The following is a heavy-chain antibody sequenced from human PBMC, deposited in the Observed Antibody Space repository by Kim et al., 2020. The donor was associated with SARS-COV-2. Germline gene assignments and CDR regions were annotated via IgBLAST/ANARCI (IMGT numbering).Heavy chain of an antibody. CDR1: GGSISSSSYY. J-gene: IGHJ3*02. CDR2: IYYSGST. V-gene: IGHV4-39*01. CDR3: EGVRGSGWYSAFDI. Sequence: SETLSLTCTVSGGSISSSSYYWGWIRQPPGKGLEWIGSIYYSGSTYYNPSLKSRVTISVDTSKNQFSLKLSSVTAADTAVYYCEGVRGSGWYSAFDIWGQGTMVTVSS. D-gene: IGHD6-19*01.